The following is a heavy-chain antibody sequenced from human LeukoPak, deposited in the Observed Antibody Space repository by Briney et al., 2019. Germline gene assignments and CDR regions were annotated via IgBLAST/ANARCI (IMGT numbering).Heavy chain of an antibody. CDR3: ATSTVAKYDY. V-gene: IGHV3-23*01. CDR1: GFTFSSYA. Sequence: GGSLRLSCAASGFTFSSYAMSWVRQAPGKRLEWVSAISGSGDSTFNSDSVKGRFTISRDNSKNTLYLQMNSLRAEDTALYYCATSTVAKYDYWGQGTLVAVSS. J-gene: IGHJ4*02. D-gene: IGHD4-11*01. CDR2: ISGSGDST.